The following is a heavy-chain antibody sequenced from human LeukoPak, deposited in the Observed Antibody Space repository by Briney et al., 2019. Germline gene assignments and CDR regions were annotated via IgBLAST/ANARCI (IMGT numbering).Heavy chain of an antibody. CDR3: ARNYGSGTYGTFDY. CDR2: ISPSSSTI. Sequence: GGSLRLSCAASGFTFDDYGMSWVRQAPGKGLEWVSYISPSSSTIYYADSVKGRFTVSRDNAKNSLSLQMNSLRVEDTAVYYCARNYGSGTYGTFDYWGQGTRVAVSS. CDR1: GFTFDDYG. D-gene: IGHD3-10*01. V-gene: IGHV3-48*01. J-gene: IGHJ4*02.